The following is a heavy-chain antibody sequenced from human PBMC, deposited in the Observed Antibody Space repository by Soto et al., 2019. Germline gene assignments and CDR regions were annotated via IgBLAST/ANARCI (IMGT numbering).Heavy chain of an antibody. J-gene: IGHJ4*02. V-gene: IGHV1-69*01. Sequence: QVQLVQSGAEVKNPGSPLKVSCKASGDSFSTYAINWVRQAPGQGLEWMGGIIPVFGRANYAQKFQGRVTITADESTSTAYMELNSLRSEDTALYYCARTLAFSSGWYVFGYWGQGTLVTVSS. CDR2: IIPVFGRA. CDR3: ARTLAFSSGWYVFGY. CDR1: GDSFSTYA. D-gene: IGHD6-19*01.